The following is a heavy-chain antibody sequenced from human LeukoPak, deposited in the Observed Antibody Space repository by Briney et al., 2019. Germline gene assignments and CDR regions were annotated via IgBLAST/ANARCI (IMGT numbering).Heavy chain of an antibody. D-gene: IGHD4-11*01. V-gene: IGHV4-39*01. CDR1: GGSISSSSYY. CDR3: ATLETTYYDMDV. Sequence: SETLSLTCTVSGGSISSSSYYWGWIRQPPGKGLEWIGSIYYSGSTYYNPSLKSRVTISVDTSKNQFSLKLSSVTAADTAVYYCATLETTYYDMDVWGKGTTVTVSS. CDR2: IYYSGST. J-gene: IGHJ6*03.